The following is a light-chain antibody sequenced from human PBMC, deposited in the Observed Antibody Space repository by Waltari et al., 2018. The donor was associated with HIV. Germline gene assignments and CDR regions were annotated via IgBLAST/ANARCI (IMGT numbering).Light chain of an antibody. CDR3: NSRDTRGGHFVL. CDR1: TLKTYY. V-gene: IGLV3-19*01. CDR2: VKD. Sequence: SSGLTQDPVVFVTFGQTVTMKCQGDTLKTYYASWYKWRPGHVPVVVVFVKDKRPPGVPERFSAYTSGDTATLTIPAVQAEDEADYSGNSRDTRGGHFVLFGGGTRLTVL. J-gene: IGLJ2*01.